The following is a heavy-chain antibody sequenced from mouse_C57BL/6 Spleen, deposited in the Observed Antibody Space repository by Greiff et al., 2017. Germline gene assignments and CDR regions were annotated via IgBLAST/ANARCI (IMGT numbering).Heavy chain of an antibody. CDR1: GFSLTSYG. CDR3: ARHRDSNYWYFDV. J-gene: IGHJ1*03. CDR2: IWSDGST. Sequence: VQGVESGPGLVAPSQSLSITCTVSGFSLTSYGVHWVRQPPGKGLEWLVVIWSDGSTTYNSALKSRLSISKDNSKSQVFLKMNSRQTDDTAMYYCARHRDSNYWYFDVWGTGTTVTVSS. D-gene: IGHD2-5*01. V-gene: IGHV2-6-1*01.